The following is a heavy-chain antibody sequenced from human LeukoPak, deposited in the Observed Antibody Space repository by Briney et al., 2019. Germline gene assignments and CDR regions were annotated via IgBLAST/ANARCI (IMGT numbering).Heavy chain of an antibody. CDR3: ARAGGYDISLNWFDP. CDR2: INPNSGGT. V-gene: IGHV1-2*02. CDR1: GYTFTGYY. J-gene: IGHJ5*02. D-gene: IGHD3-9*01. Sequence: ASVKVSCKASGYTFTGYYMHWVRQAPGQGLEWMGWINPNSGGTNYAQKFQGRATMTRDTSISTAYMELSRLRSDDTAVYYCARAGGYDISLNWFDPWGQGTLVTVSS.